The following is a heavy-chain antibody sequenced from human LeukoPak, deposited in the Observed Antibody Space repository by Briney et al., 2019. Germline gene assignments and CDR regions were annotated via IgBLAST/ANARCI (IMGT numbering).Heavy chain of an antibody. J-gene: IGHJ4*02. CDR1: GFTFTSHG. CDR3: AKDLFSFSAVGDS. CDR2: ISFDTTSK. Sequence: PVRSLRLSCAVSGFTFTSHGMHWVRQAPGKGLEWVAIISFDTTSKYYADSVKGRFTISRDTPKNTLYLRMNSLRSEDTAVYYCAKDLFSFSAVGDSWGQGTLVTVSS. V-gene: IGHV3-30*18. D-gene: IGHD2/OR15-2a*01.